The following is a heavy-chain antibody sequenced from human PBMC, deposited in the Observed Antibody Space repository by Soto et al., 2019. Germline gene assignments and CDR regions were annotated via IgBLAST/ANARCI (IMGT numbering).Heavy chain of an antibody. D-gene: IGHD3-16*01. Sequence: SDPLSLTCPVPGGSINRRCYLGMCVRQPPGKGLEWIGYIYYSGNTNNHPSLKSRVTISVDASKTQVSLRLTSVTAADTAVYYCARVGGVAGRTFDYWGQGTVVTVSS. CDR3: ARVGGVAGRTFDY. V-gene: IGHV4-61*01. CDR2: IYYSGNT. J-gene: IGHJ4*02. CDR1: GGSINRRCYL.